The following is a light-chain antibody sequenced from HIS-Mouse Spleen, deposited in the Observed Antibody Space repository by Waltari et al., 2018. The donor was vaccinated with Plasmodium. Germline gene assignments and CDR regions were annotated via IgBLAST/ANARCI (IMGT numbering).Light chain of an antibody. CDR2: DAS. CDR1: QCVSSY. Sequence: EIVLTQSPATLSLSPGERATLSCRASQCVSSYLAWYQQQPGQAPRLLIYDASNRATGIPARFSGSGSGTDFTLTISSLEPEDFAVYYCQQRSNWPPLTFGGGTKVEIK. J-gene: IGKJ4*01. V-gene: IGKV3-11*01. CDR3: QQRSNWPPLT.